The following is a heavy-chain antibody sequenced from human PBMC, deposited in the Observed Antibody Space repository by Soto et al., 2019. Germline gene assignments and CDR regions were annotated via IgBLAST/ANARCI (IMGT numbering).Heavy chain of an antibody. CDR1: ADTFNSYP. D-gene: IGHD4-17*01. CDR2: ITPVFGTA. V-gene: IGHV1-69*01. Sequence: QVQLVQSGAEVKKPGSSVKVSCKASADTFNSYPLSWLRQAPGQRLEWMGGITPVFGTADYAQSFEDRLTIAEDDSTSTVYMELSSLRSDDTAVYYCARSLEGTTVTNWFDPWGQGALVTVSS. CDR3: ARSLEGTTVTNWFDP. J-gene: IGHJ5*02.